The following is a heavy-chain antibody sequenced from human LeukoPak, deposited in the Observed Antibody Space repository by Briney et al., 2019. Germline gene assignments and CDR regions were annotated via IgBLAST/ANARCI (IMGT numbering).Heavy chain of an antibody. CDR1: GYTFTSYA. J-gene: IGHJ4*02. V-gene: IGHV1-3*01. CDR3: AREFQEYYYDSSGYPSDY. D-gene: IGHD3-22*01. CDR2: INAGNGNT. Sequence: ASVKVSCKASGYTFTSYAMHWVRQAPGQRLEWMGWINAGNGNTKYSQKFQGRVTITRDTSASTVYMELSSLRSEDTAVYYCAREFQEYYYDSSGYPSDYWGQGTLVTVSS.